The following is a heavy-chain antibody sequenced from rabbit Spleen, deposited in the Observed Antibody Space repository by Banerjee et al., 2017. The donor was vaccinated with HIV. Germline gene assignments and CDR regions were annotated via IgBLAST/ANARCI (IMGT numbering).Heavy chain of an antibody. CDR2: IYAGGGSA. D-gene: IGHD8-1*01. J-gene: IGHJ6*01. V-gene: IGHV1S45*01. CDR3: ARDTGSSFSTYGMDL. Sequence: QEQLVESGGGLVQPEGSLKLSCTASGFSFSNKAVMCWVRQAPGKGLEWIACIYAGGGSAYYASWVKGRFTISKTSSTTVTLQMTSLTVADTATYFCARDTGSSFSTYGMDLWGPGTLVTVS. CDR1: GFSFSNKAV.